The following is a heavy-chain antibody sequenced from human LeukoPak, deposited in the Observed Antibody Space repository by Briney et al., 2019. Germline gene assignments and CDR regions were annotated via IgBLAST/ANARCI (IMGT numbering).Heavy chain of an antibody. CDR2: ISYSGST. CDR1: GGSISGYY. V-gene: IGHV4-59*12. CDR3: ARYRREWEPFPYGMDV. D-gene: IGHD1-26*01. Sequence: SETLSLTCTVSGGSISGYYWSWIRQPPGKGLEWVGYISYSGSTNYKPSLKSRVTIPVDTSKNQFSLKLSSVTAADTAVYYCARYRREWEPFPYGMDVWGQGTTVTVSS. J-gene: IGHJ6*02.